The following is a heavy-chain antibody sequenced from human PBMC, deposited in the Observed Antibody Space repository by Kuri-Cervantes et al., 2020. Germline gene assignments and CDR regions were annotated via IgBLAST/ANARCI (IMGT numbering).Heavy chain of an antibody. J-gene: IGHJ4*02. V-gene: IGHV1-2*02. CDR1: GYTFTSYD. D-gene: IGHD3-22*01. CDR2: INPNSGGT. Sequence: ASVKVSCKASGYTFTSYDINWVRQATGQGLEWMGWINPNSGGTNYAQKFQGRVTMTRDTSISTAYMELSRLRSDDTAVYYCARDLPHYYDSFREFDYWGQGTLVTVSS. CDR3: ARDLPHYYDSFREFDY.